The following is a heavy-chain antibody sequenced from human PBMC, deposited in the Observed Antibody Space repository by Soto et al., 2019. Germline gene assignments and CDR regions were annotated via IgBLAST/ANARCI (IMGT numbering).Heavy chain of an antibody. Sequence: GGSLRLSCAASGFTFSDHYMDWVRQAPGKGLEWVGRTRNKANSYTTEYAASVKGRFTISRDDSKNSLYLQMNSLKTEDTAVYYCARVTYGPGDYWGQGTLVTVSS. CDR2: TRNKANSYTT. CDR1: GFTFSDHY. V-gene: IGHV3-72*01. D-gene: IGHD4-17*01. J-gene: IGHJ4*02. CDR3: ARVTYGPGDY.